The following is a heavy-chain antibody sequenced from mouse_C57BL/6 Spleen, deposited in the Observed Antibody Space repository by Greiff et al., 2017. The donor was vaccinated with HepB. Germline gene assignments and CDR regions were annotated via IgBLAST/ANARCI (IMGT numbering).Heavy chain of an antibody. CDR1: GYTFTSYW. CDR2: IDPSDSYT. D-gene: IGHD2-12*01. CDR3: ARWDSFWYFDV. Sequence: QVQLQQSGAELVKPGASVKLSCKASGYTFTSYWMQWVKQRPGQGLEWIGEIDPSDSYTNYNQKFKGKATLTVDTSSSTAYMQLSSLTSEDSAVYYCARWDSFWYFDVWGTGTTVTVSS. J-gene: IGHJ1*03. V-gene: IGHV1-50*01.